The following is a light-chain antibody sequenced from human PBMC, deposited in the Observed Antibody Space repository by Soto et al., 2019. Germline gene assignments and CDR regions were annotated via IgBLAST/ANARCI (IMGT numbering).Light chain of an antibody. J-gene: IGKJ1*01. CDR3: QQYGGARWT. CDR2: GAS. Sequence: EIVLTQSPGTLSLSPGERATLSCRASQSVSSSSLAWYQQIPGQAPRLLIYGASSRATGIPDRFSGRGSGTDFTLTISRLEPEDCAVYYCQQYGGARWTFGQGTKVDIK. V-gene: IGKV3-20*01. CDR1: QSVSSSS.